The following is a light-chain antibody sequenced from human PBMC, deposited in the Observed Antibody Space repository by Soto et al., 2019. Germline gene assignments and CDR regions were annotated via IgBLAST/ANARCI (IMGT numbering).Light chain of an antibody. V-gene: IGKV3D-20*02. CDR2: GAS. Sequence: EVVLTQSPGTLSLSPGGRATLSCRASQTVDSRSLAWYQHKPNQAPRLLIYGASSRATGIPERFSGSGSGTDFTLTISRLEPEDFAVYYCEDRGNWPLFTFGGGTRLELK. CDR3: EDRGNWPLFT. J-gene: IGKJ4*01. CDR1: QTVDSRS.